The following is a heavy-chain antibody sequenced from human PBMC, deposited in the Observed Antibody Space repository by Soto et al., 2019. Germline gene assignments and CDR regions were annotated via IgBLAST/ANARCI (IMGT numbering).Heavy chain of an antibody. D-gene: IGHD1-26*01. CDR3: ARWEFGCIVN. CDR2: IYNTGRST. Sequence: QVQLQESGPGLVKPSETLSLTCSVSGGSVSVYYWSWIRQPAGKGLEWIGRIYNTGRSTNYNPSLKSRVTMSVDTSTNQFSLKMRFVTAADTGVYYFARWEFGCIVNWGQGTLVTVSS. CDR1: GGSVSVYY. J-gene: IGHJ4*02. V-gene: IGHV4-4*07.